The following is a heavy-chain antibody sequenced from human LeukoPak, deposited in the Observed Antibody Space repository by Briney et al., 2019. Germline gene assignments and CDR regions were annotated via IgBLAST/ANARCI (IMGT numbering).Heavy chain of an antibody. Sequence: SETLSLTCTVSGVSISSGGFYCSWLRQHPGKGPEWIGYIYYSGSTYYNPSLESRVTISVDTSKNQFSLKLRSVTAADTAVYYCARGSDFWSGPWGQGTLVTVSS. V-gene: IGHV4-31*03. D-gene: IGHD3-3*01. CDR2: IYYSGST. CDR3: ARGSDFWSGP. CDR1: GVSISSGGFY. J-gene: IGHJ5*02.